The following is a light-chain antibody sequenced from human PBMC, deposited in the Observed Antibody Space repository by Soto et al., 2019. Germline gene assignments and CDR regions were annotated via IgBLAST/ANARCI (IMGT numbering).Light chain of an antibody. Sequence: QSALTQPASVSGSPGQSIAISCTGTSSDVGGYNYVSWYQQHPGKAPKLMIYEVSNRPSGVSNRFSGSKSGNTASLTISGLQAEDEADYYCSSYTGSSTYVFGTRTKVTVL. J-gene: IGLJ1*01. CDR1: SSDVGGYNY. V-gene: IGLV2-14*01. CDR3: SSYTGSSTYV. CDR2: EVS.